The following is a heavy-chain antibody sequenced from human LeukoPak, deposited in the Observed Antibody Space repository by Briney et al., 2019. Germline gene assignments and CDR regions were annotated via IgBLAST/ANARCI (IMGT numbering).Heavy chain of an antibody. D-gene: IGHD3-22*01. V-gene: IGHV4-31*03. CDR3: ARDPYYYDRSGGFDP. CDR1: GGSISSGGYY. Sequence: SQTLSLTCTVSGGSISSGGYYWSWIRQHPGKGLEWIGYIHYSGSTHYNPSLKSRVTISVDTSKNQFSLKLSSVTAADTAVYFCARDPYYYDRSGGFDPWGQGTLVTVSS. CDR2: IHYSGST. J-gene: IGHJ5*02.